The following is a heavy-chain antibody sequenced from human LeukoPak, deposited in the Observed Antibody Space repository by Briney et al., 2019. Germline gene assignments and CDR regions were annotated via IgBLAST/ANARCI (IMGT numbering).Heavy chain of an antibody. J-gene: IGHJ4*02. CDR1: ELTFSSYA. D-gene: IGHD3-22*01. CDR3: ARTLAITTGPGMSDY. Sequence: GGSLRLSCAASELTFSSYAMSWVRQAPGKGLEWVSIITGYNDDTYYADSVKGRFTISRDNAKNSLYLQMNSLRAEDTAVYYCARTLAITTGPGMSDYWGQGTLVTVSS. V-gene: IGHV3-23*01. CDR2: ITGYNDDT.